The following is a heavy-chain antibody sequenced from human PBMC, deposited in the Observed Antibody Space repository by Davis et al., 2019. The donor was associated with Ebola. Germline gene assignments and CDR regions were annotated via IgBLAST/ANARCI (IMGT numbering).Heavy chain of an antibody. D-gene: IGHD6-19*01. J-gene: IGHJ6*02. V-gene: IGHV5-51*01. CDR2: IYPGDSDT. CDR3: ARVYGSGWYSYYYGMDV. Sequence: GESLKISCKGSGYSFTSYWIGWVRQMPGKGLEWMGIIYPGDSDTRYSPSFQGQVTISADKSISTAYLQWSSLKASDTAMYYCARVYGSGWYSYYYGMDVWGQGTTVTVSS. CDR1: GYSFTSYW.